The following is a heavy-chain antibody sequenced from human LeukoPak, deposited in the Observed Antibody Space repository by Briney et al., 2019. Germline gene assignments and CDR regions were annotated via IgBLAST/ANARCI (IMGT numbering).Heavy chain of an antibody. CDR2: IYYSGST. J-gene: IGHJ5*02. V-gene: IGHV4-39*01. Sequence: SETLSLTCTVSGGSISSSSYYWGWIRQPPGKGLEWIGSIYYSGSTYYNPSLKSRVTISVDTSKNQFSLKLSSVTAADTAVYYCAGSTAGTMAFDPWGQGTLVTVSS. D-gene: IGHD6-19*01. CDR3: AGSTAGTMAFDP. CDR1: GGSISSSSYY.